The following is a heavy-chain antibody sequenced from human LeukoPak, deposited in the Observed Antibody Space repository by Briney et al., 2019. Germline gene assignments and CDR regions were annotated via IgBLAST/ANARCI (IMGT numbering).Heavy chain of an antibody. CDR3: ARDRIGEKGAFDI. D-gene: IGHD4-17*01. V-gene: IGHV4-34*01. Sequence: SETLSLTCAVYGGSFSGYYWSWIRQPPGKGLEWIGEINHSGSTNYNPSLKSRVTISVDTSKNQFSLKLSSVTAADTAVYYCARDRIGEKGAFDIWGQGTMVTVSS. CDR2: INHSGST. CDR1: GGSFSGYY. J-gene: IGHJ3*02.